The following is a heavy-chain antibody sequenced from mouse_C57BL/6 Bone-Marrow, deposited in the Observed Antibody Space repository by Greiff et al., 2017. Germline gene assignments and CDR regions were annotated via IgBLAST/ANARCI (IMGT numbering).Heavy chain of an antibody. CDR2: IRSKSNNYAT. V-gene: IGHV10-1*01. CDR3: VRPGSRGNYWYFDV. CDR1: GFSFNTYA. D-gene: IGHD1-1*01. J-gene: IGHJ1*03. Sequence: EVHLVESGGGLVQPKGSLKLSCAASGFSFNTYAMNWVRQAPGKGLEWVARIRSKSNNYATYYADSVKDRFTISRDDSESMLYLQMNNLKTEDTAMYYCVRPGSRGNYWYFDVWGTGTTVTVSS.